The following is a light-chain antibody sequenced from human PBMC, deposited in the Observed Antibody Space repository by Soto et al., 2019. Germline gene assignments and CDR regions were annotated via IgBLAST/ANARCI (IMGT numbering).Light chain of an antibody. CDR1: SGHSDYA. CDR3: QAWGTGGV. J-gene: IGLJ3*02. V-gene: IGLV4-69*01. CDR2: VTSDGSH. Sequence: QAVLTQSPSASASPGASVKLTCTLSSGHSDYAIAWHQQQPEKGPQYLMKVTSDGSHTKGDGIPDRFSGSSSGADRYLTISSLRSDDEADYYCQAWGTGGVFGGGTKVTVL.